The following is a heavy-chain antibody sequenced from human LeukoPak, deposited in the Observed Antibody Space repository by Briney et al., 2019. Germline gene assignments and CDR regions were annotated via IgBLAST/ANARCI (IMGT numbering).Heavy chain of an antibody. V-gene: IGHV3-23*01. D-gene: IGHD4-17*01. CDR2: ISGSGGST. Sequence: GGSLRLSCAAPEFTFSSYAMSWVRQAPGKGLEWVSAISGSGGSTYYADSGKGRFTISRDNYKNTLYLQMNSLRAEDTALYYCAKGAVTTGWDYWGQGTLVTVSS. CDR1: EFTFSSYA. CDR3: AKGAVTTGWDY. J-gene: IGHJ4*02.